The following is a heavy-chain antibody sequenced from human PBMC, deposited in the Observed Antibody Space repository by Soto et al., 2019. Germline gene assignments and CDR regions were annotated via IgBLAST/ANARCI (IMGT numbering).Heavy chain of an antibody. J-gene: IGHJ4*02. D-gene: IGHD2-2*01. Sequence: QVQLQESGPGLVKPSETLSLTCAVSGDSISGSHWWSWDRLPPGKGLEWIGEISHTGTTNYNPSLKSRVTMSVDKPKIQFSLNRTSVTAADSAVYYCAGVMSSRDEYFGYWGQGTVVTVSP. V-gene: IGHV4-4*02. CDR3: AGVMSSRDEYFGY. CDR1: GDSISGSHW. CDR2: ISHTGTT.